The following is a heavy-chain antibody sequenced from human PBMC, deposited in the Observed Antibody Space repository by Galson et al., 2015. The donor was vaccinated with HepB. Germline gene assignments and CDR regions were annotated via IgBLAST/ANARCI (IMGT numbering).Heavy chain of an antibody. V-gene: IGHV1-46*03. D-gene: IGHD3-22*01. Sequence: SVKVSCKASGYTFTNYYIHWVRQAPGQGLEWMAIINPSGGSTIYAQKFQARVTMTTDTSTSTVYMELSSLRSDDTAVYYCARDSGLDYDSSTADYWGQGTLVTVSS. J-gene: IGHJ4*02. CDR2: INPSGGST. CDR3: ARDSGLDYDSSTADY. CDR1: GYTFTNYY.